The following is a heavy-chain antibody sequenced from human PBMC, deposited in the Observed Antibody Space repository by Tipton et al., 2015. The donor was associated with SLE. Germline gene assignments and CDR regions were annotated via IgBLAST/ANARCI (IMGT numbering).Heavy chain of an antibody. Sequence: TLSLTCAVYGGSLGGHYWSWVRQPPGKGPEWIGEISHSGRTNYNPSLKSRVAISVDTSKNQFSLGLHSLTAADTAVYYCVMSSNWYSHFGSWGQGTLVTVSS. CDR2: ISHSGRT. CDR3: VMSSNWYSHFGS. V-gene: IGHV4-34*01. J-gene: IGHJ4*02. CDR1: GGSLGGHY. D-gene: IGHD6-13*01.